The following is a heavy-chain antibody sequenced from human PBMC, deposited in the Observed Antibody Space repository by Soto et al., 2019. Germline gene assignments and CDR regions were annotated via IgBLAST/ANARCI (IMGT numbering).Heavy chain of an antibody. CDR1: DDSFRGAEYY. Sequence: VLLQESGPGLLRPSETLSLTCTVSDDSFRGAEYYWSWIRQPLGKGPGWIGYTYYNGDTKYNPALGSRVTMSEDTSKNQCSLRLSSVTAADTAVYFCARGPAYIDGWRTFDLWGRGILVTVSS. D-gene: IGHD6-19*01. V-gene: IGHV4-61*08. CDR2: TYYNGDT. J-gene: IGHJ4*02. CDR3: ARGPAYIDGWRTFDL.